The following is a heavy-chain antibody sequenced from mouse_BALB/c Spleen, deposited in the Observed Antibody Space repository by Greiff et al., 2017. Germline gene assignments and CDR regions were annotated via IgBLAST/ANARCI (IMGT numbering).Heavy chain of an antibody. V-gene: IGHV5-12-1*01. CDR1: GFAFSSYD. Sequence: EVNVVESGGGLVKPGGSLKLSCAASGFAFSSYDMSWVRQTPEKRLEWVAYISSGGGSTYYPDTVKGRFTISRDNAKNTLYLQMSSLKSEDTAMYYCARDYDGFDYWGQGTTLTVSS. D-gene: IGHD2-4*01. CDR3: ARDYDGFDY. J-gene: IGHJ2*01. CDR2: ISSGGGST.